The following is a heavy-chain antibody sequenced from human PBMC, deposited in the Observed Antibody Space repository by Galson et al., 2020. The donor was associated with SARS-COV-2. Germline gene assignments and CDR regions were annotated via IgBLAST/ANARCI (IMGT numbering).Heavy chain of an antibody. D-gene: IGHD6-19*01. Sequence: GESLKIYCAASGFTFSSYSMNWVRQAPGKGLEWVSSINSSSSYLYYADSVKGRFTISRDNAKNSLYLQMNSLRAKDTAVYYCARDSVRGDEAVAGDYYYYGMDVWGQGTTVTVSS. CDR2: INSSSSYL. V-gene: IGHV3-21*01. CDR3: ARDSVRGDEAVAGDYYYYGMDV. CDR1: GFTFSSYS. J-gene: IGHJ6*02.